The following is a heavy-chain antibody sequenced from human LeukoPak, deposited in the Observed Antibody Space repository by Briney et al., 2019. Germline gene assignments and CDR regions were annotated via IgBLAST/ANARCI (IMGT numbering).Heavy chain of an antibody. V-gene: IGHV3-23*01. CDR2: ISASGDTK. J-gene: IGHJ4*02. CDR1: GFTFSSA. D-gene: IGHD1-26*01. Sequence: GGSLRLSCAASGFTFSSAMSWVRQAPGKGLDWVSVISASGDTKYYADSVKGRFTISRDNSKNTLYLQMNSLRAEDTALYYCAKGSSGTYSRIYFDYWGQGTLVTVSS. CDR3: AKGSSGTYSRIYFDY.